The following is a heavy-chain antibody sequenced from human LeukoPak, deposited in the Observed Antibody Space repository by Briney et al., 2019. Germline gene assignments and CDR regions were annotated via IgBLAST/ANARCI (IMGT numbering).Heavy chain of an antibody. V-gene: IGHV1-18*01. Sequence: ASVKVSCKASGYTFTCYGISWVRQAPGQGLEWMGWISAYNGNTNYAQKLQGRVTMTTDTSTSTAYMELRSLRSDDTAVYYCAILVGVLTGPDAFDIWGQGTMVTVSS. CDR1: GYTFTCYG. CDR3: AILVGVLTGPDAFDI. CDR2: ISAYNGNT. D-gene: IGHD3-9*01. J-gene: IGHJ3*02.